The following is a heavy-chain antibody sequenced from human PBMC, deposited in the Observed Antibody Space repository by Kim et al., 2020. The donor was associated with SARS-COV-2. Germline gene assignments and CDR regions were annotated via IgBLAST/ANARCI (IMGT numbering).Heavy chain of an antibody. D-gene: IGHD3-9*01. CDR3: ARGRYFDWLLFDFYSSFDY. Sequence: ASVKVSCKASGYTFTSYDINWVRQATGQRLEWMGWMNPNSGNTGYAQKFQGRVTMTRNTSISTAYMELSSLRSEDTAVYYCARGRYFDWLLFDFYSSFDYWGQGTLVTVSS. J-gene: IGHJ4*02. CDR1: GYTFTSYD. V-gene: IGHV1-8*01. CDR2: MNPNSGNT.